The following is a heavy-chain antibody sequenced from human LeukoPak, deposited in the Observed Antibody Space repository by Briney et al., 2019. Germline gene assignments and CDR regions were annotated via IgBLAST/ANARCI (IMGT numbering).Heavy chain of an antibody. J-gene: IGHJ6*03. CDR2: IIPILGIA. Sequence: SVKVSCKASGGTFSGYTISWVRQAPGQGLEWMGRIIPILGIANYAQKFQGRVTITADKSTSTAYMELSSLRSEDTAVYYCASERLGYYYMDVWGKGTTATVSS. D-gene: IGHD1-1*01. CDR1: GGTFSGYT. CDR3: ASERLGYYYMDV. V-gene: IGHV1-69*02.